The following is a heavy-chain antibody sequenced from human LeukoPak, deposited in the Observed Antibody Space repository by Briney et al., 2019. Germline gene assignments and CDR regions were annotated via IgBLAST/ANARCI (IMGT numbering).Heavy chain of an antibody. V-gene: IGHV4-59*08. CDR1: GASISNYY. CDR2: VSYSGRT. CDR3: ARHERGAEHLDY. Sequence: PETPSLTCTVSGASISNYYWSWIRQPPGKGLECIGYVSYSGRTNHNPSLKSRVTISADTSKNQFSLKLTSVTAADTAVYYCARHERGAEHLDYWGQGTLVTVS. D-gene: IGHD3-3*02. J-gene: IGHJ4*02.